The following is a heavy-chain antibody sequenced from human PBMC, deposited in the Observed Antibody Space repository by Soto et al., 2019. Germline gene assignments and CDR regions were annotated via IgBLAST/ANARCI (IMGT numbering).Heavy chain of an antibody. D-gene: IGHD3-22*01. CDR1: GYTFTGYY. Sequence: ASVKVSCKASGYTFTGYYMHWVRQAPGQGLEWMGWINPNSGGTNYAQKFQGRVTMTRDTSISTAYMELSRLRSDDTAVYYCARVTDYYDSSGYSLGAFDIWGQGTMVTVSS. V-gene: IGHV1-2*02. CDR2: INPNSGGT. J-gene: IGHJ3*02. CDR3: ARVTDYYDSSGYSLGAFDI.